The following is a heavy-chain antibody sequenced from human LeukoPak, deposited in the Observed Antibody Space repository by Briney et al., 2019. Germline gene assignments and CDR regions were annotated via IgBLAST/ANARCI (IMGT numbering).Heavy chain of an antibody. J-gene: IGHJ5*01. CDR2: IYYSGST. CDR3: ARLLKYSGSYHCDS. V-gene: IGHV4-39*01. D-gene: IGHD1-26*01. CDR1: GGSISSSRHY. Sequence: SETLSLTCTVSGGSISSSRHYWGWIRQPPGKGLEWIGNIYYSGSTYYNPSLKSRVTISVDTSKNQFSLKVTSVTAADTAVYYCARLLKYSGSYHCDSWGQGTLSPSPQ.